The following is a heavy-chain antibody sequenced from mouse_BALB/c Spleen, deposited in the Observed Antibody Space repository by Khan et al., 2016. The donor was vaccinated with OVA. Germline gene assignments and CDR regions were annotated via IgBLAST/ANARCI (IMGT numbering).Heavy chain of an antibody. V-gene: IGHV1-85*01. CDR2: MFPGDGST. J-gene: IGHJ3*01. Sequence: QVQLQQSGAELVKPGASVKLSCKASGYTFTSYDINWVRQRPEQGLEWIGWMFPGDGSTKYNENFKGKATLTTDKSSSTAYMQLSRLTAEDSGGDFWARGGYGGFAYWGQGTLVTVAA. D-gene: IGHD2-14*01. CDR3: ARGGYGGFAY. CDR1: GYTFTSYD.